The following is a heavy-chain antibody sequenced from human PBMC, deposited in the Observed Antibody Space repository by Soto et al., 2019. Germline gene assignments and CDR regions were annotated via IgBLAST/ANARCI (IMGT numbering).Heavy chain of an antibody. D-gene: IGHD3-16*01. CDR3: ASGLAEWGRPRVI. J-gene: IGHJ3*02. Sequence: EVQLVESGGGLVQPEGSLRLSCTASESTLSSHWMHWVRQAPGKGLVWVSRINSDGSSTTYADSVKGRFTISRDNAKNTMYLQMNSLRAEDTAVYYCASGLAEWGRPRVIWGQGTLFTVSS. V-gene: IGHV3-74*03. CDR1: ESTLSSHW. CDR2: INSDGSST.